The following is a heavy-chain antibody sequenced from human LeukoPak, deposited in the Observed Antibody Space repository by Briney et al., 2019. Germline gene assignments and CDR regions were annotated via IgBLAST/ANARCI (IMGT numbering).Heavy chain of an antibody. CDR2: IIPILGIA. CDR3: ARGRRGCSYGQHFDY. Sequence: SVKVSCKASGGTFSSYAISWVRQAPGQGLEWMGRIIPILGIANYAQKFQGRVTITADKSTSTAYMELSSLRSEDTAVYYCARGRRGCSYGQHFDYWGQGTLVTVSS. D-gene: IGHD5-18*01. CDR1: GGTFSSYA. V-gene: IGHV1-69*04. J-gene: IGHJ4*02.